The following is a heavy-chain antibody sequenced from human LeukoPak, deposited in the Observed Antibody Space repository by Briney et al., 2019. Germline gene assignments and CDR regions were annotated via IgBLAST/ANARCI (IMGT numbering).Heavy chain of an antibody. J-gene: IGHJ5*02. CDR2: IYHSGST. CDR1: GGSISSSNW. D-gene: IGHD3-10*01. V-gene: IGHV4-4*02. CDR3: ARVSMVRGLTGWFDP. Sequence: SGTLSLTCAVSGGSISSSNWWSWVRQPPGKGLEWIGEIYHSGSTNYNPSLKSRVTISVDKSKNQFSLKLSSVTAADTAVYYCARVSMVRGLTGWFDPWGQGTLVTVSS.